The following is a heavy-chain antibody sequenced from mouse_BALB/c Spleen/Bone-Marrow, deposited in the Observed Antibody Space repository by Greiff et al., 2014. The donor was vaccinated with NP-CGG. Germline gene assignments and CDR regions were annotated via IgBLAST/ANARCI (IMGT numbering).Heavy chain of an antibody. Sequence: VQLQQSGGGLVKPGGSLKLSCAASGFIFSDYYMYWVRQTPEKRLEWVATISDGGSYTYYPDSVKGRFTISRDHAKNNLYLQMSSLKSEDTAMYYCARGIRYYGSIYGYLDVWGAGTAVTVSS. CDR2: ISDGGSYT. CDR3: ARGIRYYGSIYGYLDV. CDR1: GFIFSDYY. D-gene: IGHD1-1*01. V-gene: IGHV5-4*02. J-gene: IGHJ1*01.